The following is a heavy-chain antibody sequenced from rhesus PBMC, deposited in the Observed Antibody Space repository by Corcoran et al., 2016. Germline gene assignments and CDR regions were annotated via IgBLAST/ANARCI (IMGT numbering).Heavy chain of an antibody. D-gene: IGHD2-8*01. CDR2: FNGNSGST. CDR1: GGSFSSYG. Sequence: QVQLQESGPGLVKPSETLSLTCAVSGGSFSSYGWSWMRQPPGKGLEGIGEFNGNSGSTNYNPSLKSRVTISKDASKNQFSLKLSSVTAADTAVYYCARLVGGYCSGGVCYAPGSFDYWGQGVLVTVSS. J-gene: IGHJ4*01. CDR3: ARLVGGYCSGGVCYAPGSFDY. V-gene: IGHV4-80*01.